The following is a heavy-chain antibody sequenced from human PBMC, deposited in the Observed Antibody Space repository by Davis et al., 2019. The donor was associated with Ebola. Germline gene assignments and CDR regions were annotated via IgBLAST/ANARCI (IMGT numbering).Heavy chain of an antibody. CDR2: IYSGGST. V-gene: IGHV3-53*01. D-gene: IGHD3-16*01. Sequence: PGGSLRLSCAASGFTVSSNYMSWVRQAPGKGLEWVSVIYSGGSTYYADSVKGRFTISRDNSKNTLYLQMNSLRAEDTAVYYCAGSDDSTYYYYYGMDVWGQGTTVTVSS. J-gene: IGHJ6*02. CDR1: GFTVSSNY. CDR3: AGSDDSTYYYYYGMDV.